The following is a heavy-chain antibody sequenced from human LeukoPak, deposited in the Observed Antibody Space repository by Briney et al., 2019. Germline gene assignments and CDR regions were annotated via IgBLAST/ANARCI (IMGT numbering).Heavy chain of an antibody. J-gene: IGHJ6*03. CDR1: GDSVSSNSAA. V-gene: IGHV6-1*01. D-gene: IGHD5-18*01. CDR3: VRGVRGGYSYGDPYYYYYMGV. Sequence: SQTLSLTFAISGDSVSSNSAAWNWIRQSPSRGLEWLGSTYYRSKWYNDYAVSVKSRITINPDTSKNQFSLQLNSVTPEDTAVYYCVRGVRGGYSYGDPYYYYYMGVWGKGTTVTVSS. CDR2: TYYRSKWYN.